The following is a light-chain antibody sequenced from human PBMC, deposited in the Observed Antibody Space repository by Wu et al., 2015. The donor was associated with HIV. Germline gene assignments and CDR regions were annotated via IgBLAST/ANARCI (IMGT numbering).Light chain of an antibody. CDR1: QGIRNY. J-gene: IGKJ1*01. V-gene: IGKV1-27*01. CDR3: QKYNTAPWT. CDR2: AAS. Sequence: DLQMTQSPSSLSASVGDRVTITCRASQGIRNYLAWYQQKPGKLPKLLIYAASTLQSGVPSRFSGSGSGTDFTLTISSLQPEDVATYYCQKYNTAPWTFGQGTKVEMK.